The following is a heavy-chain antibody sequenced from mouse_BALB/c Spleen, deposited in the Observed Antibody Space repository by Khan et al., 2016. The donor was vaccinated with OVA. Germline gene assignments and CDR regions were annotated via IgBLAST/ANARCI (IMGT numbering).Heavy chain of an antibody. J-gene: IGHJ2*01. Sequence: EVQLQESGPGLVKPSQSLSLTCTVTGYSITRDYAWNWIRQFPGNKLEWMGYISYSGNTKYNPSLTSRISITRDTSENQFFLQLNSVTIEDTATYYCARIYGGDFDYWGQGTTLTVSS. D-gene: IGHD1-1*01. V-gene: IGHV3-2*02. CDR2: ISYSGNT. CDR1: GYSITRDYA. CDR3: ARIYGGDFDY.